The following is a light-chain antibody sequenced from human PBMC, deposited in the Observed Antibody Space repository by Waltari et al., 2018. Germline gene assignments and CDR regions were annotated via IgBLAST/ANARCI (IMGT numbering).Light chain of an antibody. CDR2: EVS. CDR1: TSDGGGS. CDR3: GSYLDNIWL. J-gene: IGLJ3*02. Sequence: QSALTQPASVSGSPGQSITLTCTWSTSDGGGSFAWYQQSPGQAPKLILYEVSRRPSGVSNRFSGSKSGNTASLTISRLQADDEADYFCGSYLDNIWLFGGGTKLTVL. V-gene: IGLV2-14*01.